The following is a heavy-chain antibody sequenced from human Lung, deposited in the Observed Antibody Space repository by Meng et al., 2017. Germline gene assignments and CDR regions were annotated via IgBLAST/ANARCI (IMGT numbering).Heavy chain of an antibody. CDR1: GGSISSSNYY. CDR2: IYNSGST. V-gene: IGHV4-30-4*01. CDR3: ARGQKGYFDL. J-gene: IGHJ2*01. Sequence: QVQLQESGPGLVKPSQTRPLPCTVSGGSISSSNYYWSWFRQPPGKGLEWSGHIYNSGSTYYNPSLKSRITISVDTSKNQFSLKLSSVTAADTAVYYCARGQKGYFDLWGRGTLVTVSS.